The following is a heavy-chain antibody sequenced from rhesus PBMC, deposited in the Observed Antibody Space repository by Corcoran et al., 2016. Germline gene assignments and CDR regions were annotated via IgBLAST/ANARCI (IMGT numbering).Heavy chain of an antibody. CDR1: GGSISNNY. CDR3: ARYSGSYYRDY. Sequence: QLQLQESGPGVVKPSATLSLTCAVSGGSISNNYWSLIRQPPGKGLEWIGRISGSGGSTDYNPSLKSRVNSYTDTSKNKFSLKLNSVTAADTAIYYCARYSGSYYRDYWGQGVLVTVSS. V-gene: IGHV4-173*01. J-gene: IGHJ4*01. CDR2: ISGSGGST. D-gene: IGHD3-16*01.